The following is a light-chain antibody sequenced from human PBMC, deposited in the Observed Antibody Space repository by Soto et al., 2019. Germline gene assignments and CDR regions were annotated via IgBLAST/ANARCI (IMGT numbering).Light chain of an antibody. V-gene: IGLV1-44*01. CDR2: SNN. Sequence: QSVLTQPPSASGTPGQRVTISCSGSSSNIGSNTVNWYQQVPGTAPKLLIYSNNLRPSGVPDRFSGSKSGTSASLAISGLQSEDEADYYCAAWDDSLNGRVFGGGTKLTVL. J-gene: IGLJ2*01. CDR1: SSNIGSNT. CDR3: AAWDDSLNGRV.